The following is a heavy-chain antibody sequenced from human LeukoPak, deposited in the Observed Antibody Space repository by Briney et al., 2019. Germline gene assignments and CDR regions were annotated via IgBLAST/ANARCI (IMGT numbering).Heavy chain of an antibody. D-gene: IGHD4-11*01. CDR2: IKQDGSEK. Sequence: GGSLRLSCAASGFTFSSYWMSWVRQAPGKGLEWVANIKQDGSEKSYVDSVKGRFTISRDNTKNSLYLQMNSLRAEDTAVYFCARWGNDYSQFDSWGQGTLVTVS. CDR1: GFTFSSYW. V-gene: IGHV3-7*01. J-gene: IGHJ4*02. CDR3: ARWGNDYSQFDS.